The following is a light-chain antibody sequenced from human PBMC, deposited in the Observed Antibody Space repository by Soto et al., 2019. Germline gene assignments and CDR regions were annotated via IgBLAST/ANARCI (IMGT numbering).Light chain of an antibody. CDR3: SSYTSSSTLLYV. V-gene: IGLV2-14*01. CDR1: SSDVGGYNY. Sequence: QSALTQPASVSGSPGQSITISCTGTSSDVGGYNYVSWYQQHPGNAPKLMIYDVSNRPSGVSNRFSGSKSGNTASLAISGLQAEDEADYYCSSYTSSSTLLYVFGTGTQLTVL. CDR2: DVS. J-gene: IGLJ1*01.